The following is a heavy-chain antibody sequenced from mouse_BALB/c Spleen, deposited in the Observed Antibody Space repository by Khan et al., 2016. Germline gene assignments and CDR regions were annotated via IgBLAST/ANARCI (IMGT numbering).Heavy chain of an antibody. CDR2: IDPANGNT. J-gene: IGHJ3*01. Sequence: VQLKQPGAELVKPGASVKLSCTASGFNIKDTYMHWVKQRPEQGLEWIGRIDPANGNTKYDPKFQGKATITADTSSNTAYLQLSSLTSEDTAVSYCARSPYDYDVGFAYWGQGTLVTVSA. D-gene: IGHD2-4*01. CDR3: ARSPYDYDVGFAY. V-gene: IGHV14-3*02. CDR1: GFNIKDTY.